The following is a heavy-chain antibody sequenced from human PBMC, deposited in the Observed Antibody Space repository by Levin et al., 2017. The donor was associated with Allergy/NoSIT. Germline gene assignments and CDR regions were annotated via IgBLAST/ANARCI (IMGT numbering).Heavy chain of an antibody. D-gene: IGHD3-10*01. Sequence: GESLKISCAASGFTFSSYAMSWVRQAPGKGLEWVSGISSSGFNTYYADSVKGRFTISRGNSKNTLHLQMNSLRAEDTAVYYCAKEGFGDHGDYYYYYYMDGWGKGTTVTVSS. CDR2: ISSSGFNT. CDR3: AKEGFGDHGDYYYYYYMDG. J-gene: IGHJ6*03. CDR1: GFTFSSYA. V-gene: IGHV3-23*01.